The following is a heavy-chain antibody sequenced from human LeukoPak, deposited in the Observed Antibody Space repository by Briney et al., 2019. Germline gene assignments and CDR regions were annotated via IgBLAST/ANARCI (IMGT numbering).Heavy chain of an antibody. D-gene: IGHD2-2*01. CDR3: ARDQGGYCSSTSCYFDY. J-gene: IGHJ4*02. CDR1: GGTFSSYA. CDR2: IIPIFGTA. Sequence: GASVKVSCKTSGGTFSSYAISWVRQAPGQGLEWMGGIIPIFGTANYAQKFQGKVTITADESTSTAYMELSSLRSEDTAVYYCARDQGGYCSSTSCYFDYWGQGTLVTVSS. V-gene: IGHV1-69*13.